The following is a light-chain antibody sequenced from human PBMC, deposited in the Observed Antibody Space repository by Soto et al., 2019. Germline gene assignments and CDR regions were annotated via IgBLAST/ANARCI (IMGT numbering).Light chain of an antibody. V-gene: IGLV2-18*02. CDR2: EVS. CDR3: NSYTSSNTYV. Sequence: HSALTQPPSVSGSPGQSVTISCTGTSSDVGSYNRVSWYQQPPGTAPKLMIYEVSNRPSGVPDRFSGSKSGNTASLTISGLQPEDEADYYCNSYTSSNTYVFGTGTKLTVL. CDR1: SSDVGSYNR. J-gene: IGLJ1*01.